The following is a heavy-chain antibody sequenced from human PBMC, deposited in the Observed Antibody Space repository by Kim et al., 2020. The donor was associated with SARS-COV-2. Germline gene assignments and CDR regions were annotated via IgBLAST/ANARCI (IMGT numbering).Heavy chain of an antibody. CDR3: ARGLAAVATIYGMDV. J-gene: IGHJ6*02. V-gene: IGHV3-21*01. D-gene: IGHD5-12*01. Sequence: DSVKGRFTISRDNAKNSLYLQMNSLRAEDTAVYYCARGLAAVATIYGMDVWGQGTTVTVSS.